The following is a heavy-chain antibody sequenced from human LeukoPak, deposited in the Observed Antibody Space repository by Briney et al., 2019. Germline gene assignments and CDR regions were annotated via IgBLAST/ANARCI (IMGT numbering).Heavy chain of an antibody. CDR3: ARVFYEAFDI. J-gene: IGHJ3*02. CDR2: IYYSGST. D-gene: IGHD2-21*01. Sequence: SETLSLTCTVSGGSISSYYWSWIRQPPGKGLEWIGYIYYSGSTNYNPSLKSRVTISVDTSKNQFSLKLSSVTAADTAVYYCARVFYEAFDIWGQGTMVTVSS. CDR1: GGSISSYY. V-gene: IGHV4-59*01.